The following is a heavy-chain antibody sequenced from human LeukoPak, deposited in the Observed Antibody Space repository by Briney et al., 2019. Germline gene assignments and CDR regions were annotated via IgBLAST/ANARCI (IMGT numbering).Heavy chain of an antibody. V-gene: IGHV3-21*01. CDR2: ISGISNDL. CDR1: GFTFSGYG. Sequence: GGSLRLSCAASGFTFSGYGMNWVRQAPGKGLEWVSSISGISNDLYYAASVKGRFTISRDNAKNSLFLQMNSLRAEDTAVYYCARGGGYYYYLDVWGKGTTVTVSS. D-gene: IGHD2-15*01. CDR3: ARGGGYYYYLDV. J-gene: IGHJ6*03.